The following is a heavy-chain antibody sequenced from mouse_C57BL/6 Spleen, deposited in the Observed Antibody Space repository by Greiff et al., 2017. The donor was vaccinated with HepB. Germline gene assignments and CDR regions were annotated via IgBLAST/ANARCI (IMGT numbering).Heavy chain of an antibody. D-gene: IGHD1-1*01. CDR1: GFTFSDYG. CDR2: ISSGSSTI. J-gene: IGHJ2*01. CDR3: AREKDYGSSYDFDY. Sequence: EVQRVESGGGLVKPGGSLKLSCAASGFTFSDYGMHWVRQAPEKGLEWVAYISSGSSTIYYADTVKGRFTISRDNAKNTLFLQMTSLRSEDTAMYYCAREKDYGSSYDFDYWGQGTTLTVSS. V-gene: IGHV5-17*01.